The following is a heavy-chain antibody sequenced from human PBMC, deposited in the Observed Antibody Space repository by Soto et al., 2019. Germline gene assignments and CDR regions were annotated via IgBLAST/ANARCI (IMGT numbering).Heavy chain of an antibody. CDR3: TKGVTSNYYYFYAVDV. D-gene: IGHD4-17*01. CDR1: GGTFSTYA. CDR2: FIPMFGTA. J-gene: IGHJ6*02. Sequence: SVKVSCKASGGTFSTYAISWVRQAPGQGLEWMGGFIPMFGTAKYAQSFQGRVTITADESTSTAYMELSSLRSEDTAVYYCTKGVTSNYYYFYAVDVWGQGTTVTVSS. V-gene: IGHV1-69*13.